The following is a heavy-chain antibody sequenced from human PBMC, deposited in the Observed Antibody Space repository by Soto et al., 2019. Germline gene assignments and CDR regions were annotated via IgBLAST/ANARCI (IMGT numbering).Heavy chain of an antibody. D-gene: IGHD6-13*01. CDR2: INWNSGSI. Sequence: SLRLSCAASGFTFDDYAMHWVRQVPGKGLEWVSGINWNSGSIGYGDSVKGRFAISRDNAKNSLHLLMNSLSAEDTAFYYCVKDESINWYSGHFRHWGQGTLVTVSS. V-gene: IGHV3-9*01. CDR1: GFTFDDYA. CDR3: VKDESINWYSGHFRH. J-gene: IGHJ1*01.